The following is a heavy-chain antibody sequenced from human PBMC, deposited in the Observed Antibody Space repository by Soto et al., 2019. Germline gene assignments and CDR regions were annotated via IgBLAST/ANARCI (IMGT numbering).Heavy chain of an antibody. Sequence: QVQLVQSGAEVKKPGSSVKVSCKASGGTFSSYTISWVRQAPGQGLEWMGRIIPILGIANYAQKFQGRVTITADKSTSTAYMELSSLRSEDTAVYYCARRSYDILTGYSDYWGQGTLVTVSS. D-gene: IGHD3-9*01. CDR2: IIPILGIA. CDR1: GGTFSSYT. V-gene: IGHV1-69*02. J-gene: IGHJ4*02. CDR3: ARRSYDILTGYSDY.